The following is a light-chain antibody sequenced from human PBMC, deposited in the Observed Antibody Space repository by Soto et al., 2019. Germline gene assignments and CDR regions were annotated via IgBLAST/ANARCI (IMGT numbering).Light chain of an antibody. CDR3: RQYGFSSYT. J-gene: IGKJ2*01. CDR1: QSVDRSY. CDR2: GAA. Sequence: FVLTKSPATLSLSPGDRATLSCRASQSVDRSYLAWFQQKPGQAPRLLIHGAASWATGIPGRFSGSGSGTDFTLTISRLEHEDFAVYFCRQYGFSSYTFGQGTKVDIK. V-gene: IGKV3-20*01.